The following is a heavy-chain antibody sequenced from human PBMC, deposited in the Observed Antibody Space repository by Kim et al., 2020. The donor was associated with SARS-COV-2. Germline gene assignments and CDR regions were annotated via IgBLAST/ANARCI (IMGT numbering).Heavy chain of an antibody. J-gene: IGHJ4*02. D-gene: IGHD3-22*01. CDR1: GFTFNNYA. Sequence: GGSLRLSCAASGFTFNNYAMSWVRQAPGKRLEWVSAISGSGDSTYYADSVKGRLTISRDNSKNTLYLQMNSLRAEDTAVYYCAKKSRKSMIVVVPFDYWGQGTLVTVSS. V-gene: IGHV3-23*01. CDR3: AKKSRKSMIVVVPFDY. CDR2: ISGSGDST.